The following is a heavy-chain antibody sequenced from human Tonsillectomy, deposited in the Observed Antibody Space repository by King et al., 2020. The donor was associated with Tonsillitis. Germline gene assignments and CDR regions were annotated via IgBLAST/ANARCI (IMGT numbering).Heavy chain of an antibody. CDR2: IMSTSDGGTT. V-gene: IGHV3-15*01. J-gene: IGHJ4*02. CDR1: GVIFSTAW. Sequence: QLVQSGGGLVEPGGSLRLSCSTSGVIFSTAWMSWVRQAPGKGLEWGVRIMSTSDGGTTHHSTPVKGRFIISRDDSKKTVYLQMNSLKTEDTVVYYCSNKGVGVRYWGQGTLVTVSS. D-gene: IGHD1-26*01. CDR3: SNKGVGVRY.